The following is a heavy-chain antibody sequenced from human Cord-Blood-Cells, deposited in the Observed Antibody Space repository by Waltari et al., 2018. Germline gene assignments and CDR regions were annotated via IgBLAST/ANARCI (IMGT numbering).Heavy chain of an antibody. V-gene: IGHV4-4*02. CDR1: GGARSSSNW. CDR2: IYHSGST. CDR3: ARLIAVAGTSYFDL. J-gene: IGHJ2*01. Sequence: QLQESGPGLVKPAGTLSLTCAVSGGARSSSNWWSWVRQPPGKGLEWIGEIYHSGSTNYNPSLKSRVTISVNKSKNQFSLKLSSVTAADTAVYYCARLIAVAGTSYFDLWGRGTLVTVSS. D-gene: IGHD6-19*01.